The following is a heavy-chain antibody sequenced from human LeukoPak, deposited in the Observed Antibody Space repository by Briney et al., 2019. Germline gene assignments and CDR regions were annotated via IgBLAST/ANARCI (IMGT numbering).Heavy chain of an antibody. CDR3: AKFRVGAKRPFDY. CDR2: ISGSGGST. V-gene: IGHV3-23*01. CDR1: GFTFSSYA. J-gene: IGHJ4*02. D-gene: IGHD1-26*01. Sequence: GGSLRLSCAAPGFTFSSYAMSWVRQAPGKGLEWVSAISGSGGSTYYADSVKGRFTISRDNSKNTLYLQMNSLRAEDTAVYNCAKFRVGAKRPFDYWGQGTLVTVSS.